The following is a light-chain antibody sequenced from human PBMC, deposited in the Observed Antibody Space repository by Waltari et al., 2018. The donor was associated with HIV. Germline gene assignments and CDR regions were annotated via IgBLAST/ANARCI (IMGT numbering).Light chain of an antibody. CDR3: QQYYSLPPT. V-gene: IGKV4-1*01. Sequence: DIVMTQSPDSLAVSLGERATINCKSSRTVFYIVNNLNYLAWYQQKPGQTPRLLIYRASARAPGVRDRFSGSRSGTDFSLTISSLQADDFALYYCQQYYSLPPTFGGGTRVEIK. CDR2: RAS. CDR1: RTVFYIVNNLNY. J-gene: IGKJ4*01.